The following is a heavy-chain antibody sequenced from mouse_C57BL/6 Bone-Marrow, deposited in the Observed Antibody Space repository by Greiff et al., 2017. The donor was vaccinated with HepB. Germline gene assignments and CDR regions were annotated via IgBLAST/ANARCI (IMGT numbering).Heavy chain of an antibody. Sequence: EVKLMESGGGLVQPGGSLSLSCAASGFTFTDYYMSWVRQPPGKALEWLGFIRNNANGYTTEYSASVKGRFTISRDNSQSILYLQMNALRAEDSATYYCARYCGSSYGGPWMAYWGQGTLVTVSA. CDR3: ARYCGSSYGGPWMAY. J-gene: IGHJ3*01. V-gene: IGHV7-3*01. CDR1: GFTFTDYY. D-gene: IGHD1-1*01. CDR2: IRNNANGYTT.